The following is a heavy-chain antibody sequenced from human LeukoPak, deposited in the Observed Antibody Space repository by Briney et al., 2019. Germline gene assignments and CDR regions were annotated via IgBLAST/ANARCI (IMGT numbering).Heavy chain of an antibody. CDR1: GGSFSGYY. V-gene: IGHV4-59*01. D-gene: IGHD6-13*01. J-gene: IGHJ6*02. CDR2: IYYSGST. Sequence: PSETLSLTCAVYGGSFSGYYWSWIRQPPGKGLEWIGYIYYSGSTNYNPSLKSRVTISVDTSKNQFSLKLSSVTAADTAVYYCARVRAYSSSWYSRDYGMDVWGQGTTVTVSS. CDR3: ARVRAYSSSWYSRDYGMDV.